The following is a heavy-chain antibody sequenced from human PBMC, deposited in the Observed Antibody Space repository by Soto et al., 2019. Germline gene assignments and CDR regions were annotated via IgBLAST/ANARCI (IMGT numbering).Heavy chain of an antibody. CDR2: IYYSGST. CDR3: ARGSWSFYYFDY. J-gene: IGHJ4*02. CDR1: GGSISSGSYY. V-gene: IGHV4-31*03. D-gene: IGHD3-10*01. Sequence: QVQLQESGPGLVKPSQTLSLSCTVSGGSISSGSYYWSWIRQHPGKGLEWMGYIYYSGSTYYNPSLKSRVTISVDTSKNQFSLKLSSVTAADTDVYYCARGSWSFYYFDYWGQGTLVTVSS.